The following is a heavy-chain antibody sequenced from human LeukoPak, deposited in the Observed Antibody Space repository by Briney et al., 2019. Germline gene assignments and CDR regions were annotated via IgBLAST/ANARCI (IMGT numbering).Heavy chain of an antibody. D-gene: IGHD3-22*01. CDR1: GFTFSTYN. CDR3: ARDLYRIVVVPHYFDY. Sequence: GGSLRLSCAASGFTFSTYNMNWVRQAPGKGLEWVSSITSSSTYIYYADSVKGRFTISRDNARNSLYLQMNSLRAEDTAVYYCARDLYRIVVVPHYFDYWGQGTLVTVSS. V-gene: IGHV3-21*01. CDR2: ITSSSTYI. J-gene: IGHJ4*02.